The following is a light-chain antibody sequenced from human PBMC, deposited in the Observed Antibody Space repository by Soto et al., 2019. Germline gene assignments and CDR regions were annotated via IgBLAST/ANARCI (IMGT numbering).Light chain of an antibody. V-gene: IGKV3-20*01. CDR1: QGIGST. CDR3: QQYGSSPRR. CDR2: GAS. Sequence: TQSPSTLSVYTGDRATISCRASQGIGSTLAWYQQKPGQAPRLLIYGASSRATGIPDSFSGSGSGTDFTLTISSLEPEDFAVYYSQQYGSSPRRSGEGTKVDIK. J-gene: IGKJ1*01.